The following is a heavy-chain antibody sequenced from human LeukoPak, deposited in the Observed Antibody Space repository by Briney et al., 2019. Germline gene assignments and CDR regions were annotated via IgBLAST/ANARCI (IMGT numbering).Heavy chain of an antibody. J-gene: IGHJ4*02. CDR1: GGSISSGGYY. Sequence: SETLSLTCTVSGGSISSGGYYWSWIRQHPGTGLEWIGYIYYSGSTYYNPFLKSRVTISVDKSKNQFSLKLSSVTAADTAVYYCARGSDDYFDYWGQGTLVTVSS. CDR2: IYYSGST. CDR3: ARGSDDYFDY. V-gene: IGHV4-31*03.